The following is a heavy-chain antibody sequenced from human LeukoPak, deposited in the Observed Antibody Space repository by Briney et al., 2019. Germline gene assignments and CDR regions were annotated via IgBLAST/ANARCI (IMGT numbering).Heavy chain of an antibody. Sequence: GGSLRLSCAASGFTFSRAWMSWVRQAPGKGLEWVANIKEDGSEDYYADSVKGRFAISKDNAKNSLYLQMNNLRAEDTAMYYCARGADGYEDWGQGTLVIVSS. J-gene: IGHJ4*02. CDR1: GFTFSRAW. V-gene: IGHV3-7*01. CDR2: IKEDGSED. D-gene: IGHD5-24*01. CDR3: ARGADGYED.